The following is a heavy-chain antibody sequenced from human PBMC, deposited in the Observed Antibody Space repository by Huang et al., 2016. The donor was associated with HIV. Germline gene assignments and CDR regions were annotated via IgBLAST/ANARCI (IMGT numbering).Heavy chain of an antibody. CDR3: ASSRWILGPYFDC. D-gene: IGHD5-18*01. V-gene: IGHV4-34*01. CDR2: INHSGST. CDR1: GGSFSDYY. J-gene: IGHJ4*02. Sequence: QVQLQQWGAGLLKPSETLSLTCAVYGGSFSDYYWSWIRPPPGKGLQWIGEINHSGSTNYNPSLKSRVTISVDTSKNQFSLKLSSVTAADTTVYYCASSRWILGPYFDCWGQGTLVTVSS.